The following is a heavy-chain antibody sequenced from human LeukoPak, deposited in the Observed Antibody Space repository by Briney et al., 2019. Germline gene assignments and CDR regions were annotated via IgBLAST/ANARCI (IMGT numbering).Heavy chain of an antibody. J-gene: IGHJ6*03. D-gene: IGHD6-19*01. Sequence: GGSLSLSCAASGFTFTSYSMSWVRQAPGKGLEWVSAISASGGSTYYADSVKGRFTISRDNSKNTLYLQMNRLRAEDTAVYYCAKRGSSGWYSNSYYMDVWGKGTTITVSS. CDR1: GFTFTSYS. V-gene: IGHV3-23*01. CDR3: AKRGSSGWYSNSYYMDV. CDR2: ISASGGST.